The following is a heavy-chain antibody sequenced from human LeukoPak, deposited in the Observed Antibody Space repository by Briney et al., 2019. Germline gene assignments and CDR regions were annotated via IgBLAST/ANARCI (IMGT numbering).Heavy chain of an antibody. CDR3: AGGGSSSRYYYYYGMDV. V-gene: IGHV3-11*01. Sequence: GGSLRLSCAASGFTFSDYYMSWIRQAPGKGLEWVSYISSSGSTIYYADSVKGRLTISRDNAKNSLYLQMNSLRAEDTAVYYCAGGGSSSRYYYYYGMDVWGQGTTVTVSS. CDR1: GFTFSDYY. D-gene: IGHD1-26*01. CDR2: ISSSGSTI. J-gene: IGHJ6*02.